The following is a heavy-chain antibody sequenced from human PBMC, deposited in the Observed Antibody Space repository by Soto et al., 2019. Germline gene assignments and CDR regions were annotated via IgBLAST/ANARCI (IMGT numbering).Heavy chain of an antibody. D-gene: IGHD6-19*01. CDR1: GYTLTELS. J-gene: IGHJ3*02. Sequence: GASVKVSCKVSGYTLTELSMHWVRQAPGKGLEWMGGFDPEDGETIYAQKFRGRVTMTEDTSTDTAYMELSSLRSEDTAVYYCATDLSSGWFQLDAFDIWGQGTMVTVSS. V-gene: IGHV1-24*01. CDR2: FDPEDGET. CDR3: ATDLSSGWFQLDAFDI.